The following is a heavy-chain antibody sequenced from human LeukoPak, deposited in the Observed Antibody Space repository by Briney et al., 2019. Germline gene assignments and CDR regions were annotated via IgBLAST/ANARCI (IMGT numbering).Heavy chain of an antibody. CDR3: ARDWVYKIDY. CDR2: IYSGGST. V-gene: IGHV3-53*01. D-gene: IGHD5-24*01. J-gene: IGHJ4*02. CDR1: GFTVSSNY. Sequence: GGSLRLSCAASGFTVSSNYMSWVRQAPGKGLEWVSVIYSGGSTYYADSVKGRFTIPRDNSKNTLYLQMTSLRVEDTAVYYCARDWVYKIDYWGRGTLVTVSS.